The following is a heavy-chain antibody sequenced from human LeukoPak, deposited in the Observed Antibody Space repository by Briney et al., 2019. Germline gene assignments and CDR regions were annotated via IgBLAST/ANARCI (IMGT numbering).Heavy chain of an antibody. J-gene: IGHJ3*01. D-gene: IGHD3-10*01. V-gene: IGHV3-53*01. CDR2: IRSGGST. CDR3: AREGSGRTAYNDGLDV. CDR1: GFTVSSSY. Sequence: QPGGSLRLSCAASGFTVSSSYMTWVRQAPGKGLEWVSVIRSGGSTVYADSVKGRFTISRDNSKNTLYLQLNSLRAEDTAVYYCAREGSGRTAYNDGLDVWGQGTMVTFSS.